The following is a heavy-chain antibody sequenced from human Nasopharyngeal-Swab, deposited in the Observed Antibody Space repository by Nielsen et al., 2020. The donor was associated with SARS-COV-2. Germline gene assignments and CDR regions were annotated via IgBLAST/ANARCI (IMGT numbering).Heavy chain of an antibody. CDR2: INAGNGNT. Sequence: ASVKVSCKASGYTFTDYAMHWVRQAPGQNHEWMGWINAGNGNTKYSQKFQGRVTITRDTSASTAYMELSSLISEDTAVYFCARQHCSGANCYDYWGQGTLVTVSS. CDR3: ARQHCSGANCYDY. CDR1: GYTFTDYA. V-gene: IGHV1-3*01. J-gene: IGHJ4*02. D-gene: IGHD2-15*01.